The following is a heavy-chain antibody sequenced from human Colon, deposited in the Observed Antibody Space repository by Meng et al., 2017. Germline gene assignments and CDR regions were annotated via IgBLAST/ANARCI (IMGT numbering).Heavy chain of an antibody. CDR3: ARYFYDSRGVTWFDP. D-gene: IGHD3-22*01. CDR1: GGSLSSDTYY. V-gene: IGHV4-31*03. J-gene: IGHJ5*02. Sequence: QVQLHESGPGLVKPSQNLSLTCTVSGGSLSSDTYYWTWIRQDPGKGLEWIGIINHSGSTYYNPSLKSRVTMSLDTSKQQFSLKLISVTAADTAVYYCARYFYDSRGVTWFDPWGQGTLVTVSS. CDR2: INHSGST.